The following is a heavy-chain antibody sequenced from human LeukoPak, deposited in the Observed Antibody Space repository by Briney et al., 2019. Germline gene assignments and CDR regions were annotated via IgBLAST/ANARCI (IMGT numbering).Heavy chain of an antibody. J-gene: IGHJ6*03. Sequence: GGSLRLSCAASGFTFDDYAMHWVRQAPGKGLEWVSGISWHSGTIAYADSEKGRFTISRDNAKNSLYLQLNSLRAEDTALYFCTKDTSSYYLHYMDVWGKGTPVTVSS. D-gene: IGHD6-13*01. CDR3: TKDTSSYYLHYMDV. CDR2: ISWHSGTI. V-gene: IGHV3-9*01. CDR1: GFTFDDYA.